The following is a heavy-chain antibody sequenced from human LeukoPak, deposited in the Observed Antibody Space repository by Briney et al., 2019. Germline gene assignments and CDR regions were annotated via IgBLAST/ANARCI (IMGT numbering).Heavy chain of an antibody. D-gene: IGHD3-22*01. V-gene: IGHV5-51*01. Sequence: GESLKISCKGSGYSFTSYWIGWVRQMPGKGLEWMGIIYPGDSDTRYSPSFQGQVTISADKSISTAYLQWSSLKASDTTMYYCAKRTYYYDSSGYYWFFDYWGQGTLVTVSS. J-gene: IGHJ4*02. CDR3: AKRTYYYDSSGYYWFFDY. CDR2: IYPGDSDT. CDR1: GYSFTSYW.